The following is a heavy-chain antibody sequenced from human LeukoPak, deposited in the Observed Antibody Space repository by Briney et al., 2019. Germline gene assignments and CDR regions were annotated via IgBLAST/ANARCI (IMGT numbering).Heavy chain of an antibody. Sequence: GSLRLSCAASGFTFSSYEMNWVRQAPGKGLEWVSYISSSGSTIYYADSVKGRFTISRDNAKNSLYLQMSSLRDDDTAVYYCTRDRGWQQFDYWGQGTLVTVSS. CDR3: TRDRGWQQFDY. J-gene: IGHJ4*02. CDR1: GFTFSSYE. CDR2: ISSSGSTI. V-gene: IGHV3-48*03. D-gene: IGHD5-24*01.